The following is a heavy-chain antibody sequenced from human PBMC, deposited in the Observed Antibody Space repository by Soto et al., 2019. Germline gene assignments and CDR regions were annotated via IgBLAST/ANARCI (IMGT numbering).Heavy chain of an antibody. CDR2: IYYSGST. CDR3: ARVTKLRSTLFDP. J-gene: IGHJ5*02. CDR1: GGSISSYY. D-gene: IGHD4-17*01. Sequence: PSETLSLTCTVSGGSISSYYWSWIRQPPGKGLEWIGYIYYSGSTNYNPSLKSRVTISVDTSKNQFSLKLSSVTAADTAVYYCARVTKLRSTLFDPWGQGTLVTVSS. V-gene: IGHV4-59*01.